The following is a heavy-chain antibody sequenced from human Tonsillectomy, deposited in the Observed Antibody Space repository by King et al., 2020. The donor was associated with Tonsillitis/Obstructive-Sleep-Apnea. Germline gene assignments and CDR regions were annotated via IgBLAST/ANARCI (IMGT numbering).Heavy chain of an antibody. CDR1: GYTFTNYA. J-gene: IGHJ5*02. CDR3: ARDNVFDP. Sequence: QLVQSGAEVKKPRASVKVSCKASGYTFTNYAMHWVRQAPGQTLEWMGWMNTGNGNTKYSQKFQGRVTLTRDTSASTAYMELSSLRSEDTAVYYCARDNVFDPWGQGTLVTVSS. V-gene: IGHV1-3*04. CDR2: MNTGNGNT. D-gene: IGHD2-8*01.